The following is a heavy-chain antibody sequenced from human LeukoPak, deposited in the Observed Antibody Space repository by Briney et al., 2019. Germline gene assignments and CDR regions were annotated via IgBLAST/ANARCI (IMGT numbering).Heavy chain of an antibody. Sequence: SETLSLTCTVSGGSISSGSYYWSWIRQPPGKGLEWIGSIYYSGSTYYNPSLKSRVTISVDTSKNQFSLKLSSVTAADTAVYYCARDGSRGDDGFDIWGQGTMVTVSS. CDR3: ARDGSRGDDGFDI. CDR1: GGSISSGSYY. CDR2: IYYSGST. D-gene: IGHD5-12*01. V-gene: IGHV4-39*07. J-gene: IGHJ3*02.